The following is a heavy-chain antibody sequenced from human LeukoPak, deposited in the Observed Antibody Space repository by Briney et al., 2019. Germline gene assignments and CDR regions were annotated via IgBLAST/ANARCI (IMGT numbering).Heavy chain of an antibody. CDR3: ARASYSYGYSFDY. CDR2: IKQDGSEK. V-gene: IGHV3-7*03. CDR1: GFTFSSYW. D-gene: IGHD5-18*01. J-gene: IGHJ4*02. Sequence: GGSLRLSCAASGFTFSSYWMSWVRQAPGKGLEWVANIKQDGSEKYYVDSVKGRFTISRDNAKNSLYLQMNSLRAEDTAVYHCARASYSYGYSFDYWGQGTLVTVSS.